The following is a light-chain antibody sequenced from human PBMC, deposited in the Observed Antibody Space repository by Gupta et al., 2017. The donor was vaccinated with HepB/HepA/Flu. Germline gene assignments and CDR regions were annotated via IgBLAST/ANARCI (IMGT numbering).Light chain of an antibody. V-gene: IGKV1-33*01. CDR3: QQYDKLPYT. Sequence: DIKMSQSPSSLSASVGDRVTITCRASQDIRNYLNWYQQKPGKAPQVLIYDVSNLERRVPSRFSGSGSGTDFHLTISSLQPEDIATYFCQQYDKLPYTFGQGTKLEIK. CDR1: QDIRNY. CDR2: DVS. J-gene: IGKJ2*01.